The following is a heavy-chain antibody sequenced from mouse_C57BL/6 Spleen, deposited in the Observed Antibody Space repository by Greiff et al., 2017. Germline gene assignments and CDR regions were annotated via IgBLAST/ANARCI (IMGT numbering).Heavy chain of an antibody. Sequence: EVHLVESEGGLVQPGSSMKLSCTASGFTFSDYYMAWVRQVPEKGLEWVANINYDGSSTYYLDSLKSRFIISRDNAKNILYLQMSSLKSEDTATYYCARVDGTTRGYYAMDYWGQGTSVTVSS. CDR3: ARVDGTTRGYYAMDY. CDR2: INYDGSST. J-gene: IGHJ4*01. D-gene: IGHD2-3*01. V-gene: IGHV5-16*01. CDR1: GFTFSDYY.